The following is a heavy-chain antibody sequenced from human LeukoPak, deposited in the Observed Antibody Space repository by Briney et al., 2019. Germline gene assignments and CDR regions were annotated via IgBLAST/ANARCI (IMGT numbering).Heavy chain of an antibody. CDR1: GGSISSSSYY. J-gene: IGHJ4*02. CDR3: ARGVGVGDIVVVPAAQTHEIKYYFDY. CDR2: IYYSGST. Sequence: SETLSLTGTVSGGSISSSSYYWGWIRQPPGKGLEWIVSIYYSGSTYYNPSLKSRVTISVDTSKNQFSLKLSSVTAADTAVYYCARGVGVGDIVVVPAAQTHEIKYYFDYWGQGTLVTVSS. D-gene: IGHD2-2*01. V-gene: IGHV4-39*01.